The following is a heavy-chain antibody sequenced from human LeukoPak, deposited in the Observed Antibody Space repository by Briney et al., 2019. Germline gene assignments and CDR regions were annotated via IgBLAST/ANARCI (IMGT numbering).Heavy chain of an antibody. Sequence: SETLSLTCTVSGGSISSGSYYWSWIRQPAGKGLEWIGRIYTSGSTNYNPSLKSRVTISVDRSKNQFSLKLSSLTAADTAVYYCARSAAGHQYYFDYWGRGTLVTVSS. CDR2: IYTSGST. J-gene: IGHJ4*02. CDR3: ARSAAGHQYYFDY. D-gene: IGHD2-2*01. V-gene: IGHV4-61*02. CDR1: GGSISSGSYY.